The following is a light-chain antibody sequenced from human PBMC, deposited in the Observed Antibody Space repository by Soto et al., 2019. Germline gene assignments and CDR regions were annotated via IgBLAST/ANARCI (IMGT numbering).Light chain of an antibody. Sequence: EMVMTQSPATLSVSPGERATLSCRASQSVSSNLAWYQQQPGQAPKFLIFGASTRATGVPARFSGSGSGTECTLTISSLQSEDFAVYYCQQYNNWPYTFGQGTKLEIK. J-gene: IGKJ2*01. V-gene: IGKV3-15*01. CDR2: GAS. CDR1: QSVSSN. CDR3: QQYNNWPYT.